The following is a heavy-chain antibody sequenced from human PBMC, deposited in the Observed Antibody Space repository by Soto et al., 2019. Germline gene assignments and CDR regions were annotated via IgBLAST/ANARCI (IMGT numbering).Heavy chain of an antibody. CDR3: VALYLGY. J-gene: IGHJ4*02. D-gene: IGHD3-16*01. Sequence: VQLVESGGGVVQPGGSLRLSCAASGFTVTNAWMIWVRQAPGKGPEWVGRIERKTDGGATSYAAPVKGRFTISRDESQNTLYLQMDSLETEDTAVYYCVALYLGYWGQGTLVTVSS. CDR1: GFTVTNAW. CDR2: IERKTDGGAT. V-gene: IGHV3-15*04.